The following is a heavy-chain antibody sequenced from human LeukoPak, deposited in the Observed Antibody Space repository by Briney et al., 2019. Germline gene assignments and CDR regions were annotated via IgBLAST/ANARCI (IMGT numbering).Heavy chain of an antibody. CDR1: GYSISSGYY. V-gene: IGHV4-38-2*02. J-gene: IGHJ1*01. CDR2: INHSGST. D-gene: IGHD6-19*01. Sequence: SETLSLTCTVSGYSISSGYYWGWIRQPPGKGLEWTGSINHSGSTNYNPSLKSRVTISVDTFKNQFSLKLSSVTAADTAVYYCARRYSSGWYSRIGRDTSRGYFQHWGQDTLVTVSS. CDR3: ARRYSSGWYSRIGRDTSRGYFQH.